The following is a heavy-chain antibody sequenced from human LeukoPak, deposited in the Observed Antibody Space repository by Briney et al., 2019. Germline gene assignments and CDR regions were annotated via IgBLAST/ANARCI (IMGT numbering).Heavy chain of an antibody. CDR2: IYYGGST. Sequence: SETLSLTCTVSGGSISSNTYYSDWIRQPPGKGLECIGSIYYGGSTYYNPSLKSRVIISVDTSKNQFSLKLSSVTAADTAVYYCARAYYYASSAFDIWGQGTMVTVSS. J-gene: IGHJ3*02. CDR3: ARAYYYASSAFDI. V-gene: IGHV4-39*01. CDR1: GGSISSNTYY. D-gene: IGHD3-22*01.